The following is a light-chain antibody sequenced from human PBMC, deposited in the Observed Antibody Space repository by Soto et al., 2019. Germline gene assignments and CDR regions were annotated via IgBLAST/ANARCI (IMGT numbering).Light chain of an antibody. CDR1: QRISSSY. J-gene: IGKJ1*01. CDR3: QKYGSSASWT. CDR2: GAS. V-gene: IGKV3-20*01. Sequence: VLTQSPGTLSLSPGERATLSCRASQRISSSYLAWYQQKPGQAPRLFIYGASSRATGIPDRFSGSGSGTDFTLTISRLEPEDLAVYYCQKYGSSASWTFGQGTKVEIK.